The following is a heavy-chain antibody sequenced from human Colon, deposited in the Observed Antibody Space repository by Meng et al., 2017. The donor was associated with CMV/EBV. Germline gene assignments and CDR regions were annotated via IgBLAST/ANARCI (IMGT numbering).Heavy chain of an antibody. D-gene: IGHD2-2*01. J-gene: IGHJ4*02. CDR2: FYSNGGT. CDR1: GGSIRNYY. V-gene: IGHV4-59*01. Sequence: GSLRLSCTVSGGSIRNYYWSWIRQSPGKELEWIGYFYSNGGTNYSPSLKSRVTISVDTSKNQFSLRLNSVTAADTAVYYCAGNVEVLPTAKVLWDSWGQGMLVTVSS. CDR3: AGNVEVLPTAKVLWDS.